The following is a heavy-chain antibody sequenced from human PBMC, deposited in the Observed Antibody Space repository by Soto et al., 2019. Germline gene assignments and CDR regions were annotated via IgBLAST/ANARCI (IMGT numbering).Heavy chain of an antibody. CDR3: ATSNPTCPGCYS. D-gene: IGHD3-10*01. J-gene: IGHJ5*02. V-gene: IGHV4-59*01. CDR2: NSHSGPR. Sequence: SETLSLTCCLSGVSISSGYCTWDRPSPGKGLEWIGYNSHSGPRHYRASLQSRLTMSVETSKNQFSLNLTSVTAADTAIHYCATSNPTCPGCYSWGQGTLVTVSS. CDR1: GVSISSGY.